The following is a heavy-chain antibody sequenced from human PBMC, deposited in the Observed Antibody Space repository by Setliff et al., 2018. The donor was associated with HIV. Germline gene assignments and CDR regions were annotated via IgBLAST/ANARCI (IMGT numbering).Heavy chain of an antibody. D-gene: IGHD4-17*01. CDR3: ARAPPTTVVSFFDC. Sequence: HPGGSLRLSCAASGFTFTNHWMHWVRQAPGKGLAWVSRINSDGSTITYADSVKGRLIISRDNAKSMVYLHMTNLRAEDTAIYYCARAPPTTVVSFFDCWGQETLVTVSS. V-gene: IGHV3-74*01. J-gene: IGHJ4*02. CDR2: INSDGSTI. CDR1: GFTFTNHW.